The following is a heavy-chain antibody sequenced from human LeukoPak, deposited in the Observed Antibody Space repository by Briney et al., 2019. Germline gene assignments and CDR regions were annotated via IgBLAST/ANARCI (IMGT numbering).Heavy chain of an antibody. V-gene: IGHV1-69*01. J-gene: IGHJ4*02. CDR1: GGTFSSYA. D-gene: IGHD6-13*01. CDR3: AREAAAGTGFDY. Sequence: SVKISCKASGGTFSSYAISWVRQAPGQGLEWMGGIIPIFGTANYAQKFQGRVTITADESTSTAYMELSSLRSEDTAVYYCAREAAAGTGFDYWGQGTLVTVSS. CDR2: IIPIFGTA.